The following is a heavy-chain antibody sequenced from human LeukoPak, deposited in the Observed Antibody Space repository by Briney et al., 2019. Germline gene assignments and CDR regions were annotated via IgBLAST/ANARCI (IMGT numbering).Heavy chain of an antibody. D-gene: IGHD4-23*01. CDR2: IYYRGNS. V-gene: IGHV4-61*08. J-gene: IGHJ6*03. CDR1: GDSISSGGYY. CDR3: ARTRDYGSKAGYYSFMDV. Sequence: TSQTLSLTCTVSGDSISSGGYYWSWIRQPPGKGLEWMGYIYYRGNSIYNPSLKSRVTMSVDSSENQFSLHLGSVTAADTAVYYCARTRDYGSKAGYYSFMDVWGKGTTVTVSS.